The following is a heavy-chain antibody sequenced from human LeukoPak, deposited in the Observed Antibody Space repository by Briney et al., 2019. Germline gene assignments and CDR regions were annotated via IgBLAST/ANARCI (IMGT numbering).Heavy chain of an antibody. V-gene: IGHV4-4*09. D-gene: IGHD1-26*01. CDR1: GGSISSYY. CDR2: VYTSGST. CDR3: ARGAYYFDY. Sequence: ETLSLTCTVSGGSISSYYWSWIRQPPGKGLEWIGYVYTSGSTNYNPSLKSRVTISVDTSKNQFSLKLTSVTAADTAVYYCARGAYYFDYWGQGTLVTVSS. J-gene: IGHJ4*02.